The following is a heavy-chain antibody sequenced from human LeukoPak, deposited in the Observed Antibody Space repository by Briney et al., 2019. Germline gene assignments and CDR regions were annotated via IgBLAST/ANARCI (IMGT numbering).Heavy chain of an antibody. J-gene: IGHJ3*02. CDR3: ARRYLDSSGYYHDAFDI. D-gene: IGHD3-22*01. Sequence: SETLSHTCTVSGGSISSYYWSWIRQPAGKGLEWIGRIYTSGSTNYNPSLKSRVTMSVDTSKNQFSLKLSSVTAADTAVYYCARRYLDSSGYYHDAFDIWGQGTMVTVSS. V-gene: IGHV4-4*07. CDR2: IYTSGST. CDR1: GGSISSYY.